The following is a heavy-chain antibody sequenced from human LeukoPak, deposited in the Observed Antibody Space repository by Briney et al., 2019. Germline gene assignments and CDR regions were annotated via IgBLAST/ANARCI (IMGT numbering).Heavy chain of an antibody. D-gene: IGHD6-13*01. V-gene: IGHV1-2*04. J-gene: IGHJ5*02. CDR2: INPNSGGT. CDR1: GYTFAGYY. Sequence: ASVKVSCKASGYTFAGYYMHWVRQAPGQGLEWMGWINPNSGGTNYAQKFQGWVTMTRDTSISTAYMELSRLRSDDTAVYYCVRESGYSSTPTENDNWFDPWGQGTLVTVSS. CDR3: VRESGYSSTPTENDNWFDP.